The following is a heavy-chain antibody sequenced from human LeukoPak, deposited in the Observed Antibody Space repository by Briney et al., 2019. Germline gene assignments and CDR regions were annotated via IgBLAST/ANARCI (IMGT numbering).Heavy chain of an antibody. Sequence: GGSLRLSCAASGFALSSHWMTWVRQVPGRGPEWVANVNRDGSETYYLDSVKGRFTISRDNAKNSLYLQMNSLRDEDTAVYYCARDYYDSSGYYAAAPTFDYWGQGTLVTVSS. CDR2: VNRDGSET. V-gene: IGHV3-7*01. D-gene: IGHD3-22*01. J-gene: IGHJ4*02. CDR3: ARDYYDSSGYYAAAPTFDY. CDR1: GFALSSHW.